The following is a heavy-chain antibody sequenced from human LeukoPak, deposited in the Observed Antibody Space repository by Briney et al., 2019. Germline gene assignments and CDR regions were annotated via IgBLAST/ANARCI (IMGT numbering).Heavy chain of an antibody. J-gene: IGHJ4*02. CDR3: AKDSSNIMGARLDY. D-gene: IGHD1-26*01. CDR1: GFTFSSYA. Sequence: GGSLRLSCAASGFTFSSYAMSWVRQAPGRGLEWVSGISISGGSTYYADSVKGRFTISRDNSKNTLFLQMNSLRAEDTAVYYCAKDSSNIMGARLDYWGQGTLVTVSS. V-gene: IGHV3-23*01. CDR2: ISISGGST.